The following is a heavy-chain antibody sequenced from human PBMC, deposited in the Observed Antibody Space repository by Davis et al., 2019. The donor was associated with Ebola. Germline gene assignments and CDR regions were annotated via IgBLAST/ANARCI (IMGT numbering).Heavy chain of an antibody. D-gene: IGHD6-13*01. CDR2: IYHSGST. J-gene: IGHJ5*02. Sequence: MPSETLSLTCAVYGGSFSGYYWSWVRQPPGKGLEWIGEIYHSGSTNYNPSLKSRVTISVDKSKNQFSLKLSSVTAADTAVYYCARDGYSSSWYDSFFDPWGQGTLVTVSS. CDR1: GGSFSGYY. V-gene: IGHV4-34*01. CDR3: ARDGYSSSWYDSFFDP.